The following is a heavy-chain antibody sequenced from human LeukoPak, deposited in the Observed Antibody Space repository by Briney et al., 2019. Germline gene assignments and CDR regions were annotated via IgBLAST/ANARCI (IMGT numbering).Heavy chain of an antibody. Sequence: SETLSLTCTISGGSITNYYWNWIRQSAGKGLEWIGRKSVSGHTNYRSSHESRVTMSVDTSKNQFSLRLTSVTTADTAVYYCVRVSKIDYGANPEGDVWGKGITVIVSS. V-gene: IGHV4-4*07. CDR1: GGSITNYY. CDR2: KSVSGHT. J-gene: IGHJ6*04. CDR3: VRVSKIDYGANPEGDV. D-gene: IGHD4/OR15-4a*01.